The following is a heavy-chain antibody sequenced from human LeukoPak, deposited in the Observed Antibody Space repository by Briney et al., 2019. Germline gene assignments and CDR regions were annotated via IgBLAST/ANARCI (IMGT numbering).Heavy chain of an antibody. V-gene: IGHV3-23*01. Sequence: GGSLRLSCAASGFSFNNYAMSWVRQAPGKGLEWVSAISGGGDATKYADSVKGRFTISRDNSKNTLYLQMNSLRAEDTAVYYCAKDRREAYCSGGSCFTSNWFDPWGQGTLVTVSS. D-gene: IGHD2-15*01. CDR2: ISGGGDAT. CDR1: GFSFNNYA. CDR3: AKDRREAYCSGGSCFTSNWFDP. J-gene: IGHJ5*02.